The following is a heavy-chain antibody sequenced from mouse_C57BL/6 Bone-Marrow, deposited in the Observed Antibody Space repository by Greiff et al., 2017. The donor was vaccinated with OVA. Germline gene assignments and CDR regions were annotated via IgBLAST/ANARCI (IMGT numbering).Heavy chain of an antibody. CDR3: ARGEGLKYYFDY. CDR2: IDPSDSYT. D-gene: IGHD3-3*01. J-gene: IGHJ2*01. V-gene: IGHV1-69*01. CDR1: GYTFTSYW. Sequence: QVQLQQPGAELVMPGASVKLSCKASGYTFTSYWMHWVKQRPGQGLEWIGEIDPSDSYTNYNQKFKGKSTLTVDKSSSTAYMQLSSLTSEDSAVYYCARGEGLKYYFDYWGQGTTLTVSS.